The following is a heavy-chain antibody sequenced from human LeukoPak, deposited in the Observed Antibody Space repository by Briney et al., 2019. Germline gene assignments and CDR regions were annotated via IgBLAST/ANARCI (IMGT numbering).Heavy chain of an antibody. CDR3: ARDLGAYCSGGSCYLENNWFDP. CDR2: IYPGDSDT. V-gene: IGHV5-51*01. Sequence: GESLKISCKGSGYSFTSYWIGWVRQMPGKGLEWMGIIYPGDSDTRYSPSFQGQVTISADKSISTAYLQWSSLKASDTAMYYCARDLGAYCSGGSCYLENNWFDPWGQGTLVTVSS. J-gene: IGHJ5*02. CDR1: GYSFTSYW. D-gene: IGHD2-15*01.